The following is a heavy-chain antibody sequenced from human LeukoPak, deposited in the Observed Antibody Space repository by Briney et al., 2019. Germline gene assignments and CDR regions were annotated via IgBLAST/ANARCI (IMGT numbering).Heavy chain of an antibody. CDR2: ISAYNGNT. D-gene: IGHD3-3*01. J-gene: IGHJ4*02. CDR3: ARTYYDFWSGYYPFDY. CDR1: GYTFTSYG. Sequence: GASVKVSCKASGYTFTSYGISWVRQAPGQGLEWMGLISAYNGNTNYAQKLQGRVTMTTDTSTSTAYMELRSLRSDDTAVYYCARTYYDFWSGYYPFDYWGQGTLVTVSS. V-gene: IGHV1-18*01.